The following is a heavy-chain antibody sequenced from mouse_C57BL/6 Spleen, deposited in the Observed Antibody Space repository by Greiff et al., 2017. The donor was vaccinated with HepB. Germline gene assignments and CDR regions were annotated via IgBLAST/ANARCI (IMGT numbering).Heavy chain of an antibody. Sequence: VQLQQSGPELVKPGASVKISCKASGYSFTGYYMNWVKQSPEKSLEWIGEINPSTGGTTYNQKFKAKATLTVDTSSSTAYMQLNGLTSEDSAVYYGARGGLPMDYWGQGTSVTVSS. J-gene: IGHJ4*01. V-gene: IGHV1-42*01. CDR3: ARGGLPMDY. CDR2: INPSTGGT. D-gene: IGHD2-13*01. CDR1: GYSFTGYY.